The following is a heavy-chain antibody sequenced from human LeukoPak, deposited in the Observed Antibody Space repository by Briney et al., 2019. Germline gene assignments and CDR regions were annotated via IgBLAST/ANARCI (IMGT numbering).Heavy chain of an antibody. D-gene: IGHD4-23*01. Sequence: SETLSLTCTVSGGSISSYYWSWIRQPAGKGLEWIGRIYTSGSTNYNPSLKSRVTMSVDTSKNQFSLKLSSVTAADTAVYYCAREPTTVVREYYYYYYMDVWGKGTTVTVSS. CDR2: IYTSGST. CDR3: AREPTTVVREYYYYYYMDV. J-gene: IGHJ6*03. CDR1: GGSISSYY. V-gene: IGHV4-4*07.